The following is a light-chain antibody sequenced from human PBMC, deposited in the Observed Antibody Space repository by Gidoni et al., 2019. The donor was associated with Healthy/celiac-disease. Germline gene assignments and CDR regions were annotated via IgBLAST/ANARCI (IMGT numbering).Light chain of an antibody. V-gene: IGKV1-39*01. CDR1: QSISSH. CDR3: QQSYSTPRT. CDR2: AAS. Sequence: DIQLTQSPSSLSASVGDRVTITSRASQSISSHLNWYQQKPGKAPKLLIYAASSLQSGVPSRFSGSGSETDFTLTISSLQPEDFATYYCQQSYSTPRTFGQGTRLEIK. J-gene: IGKJ5*01.